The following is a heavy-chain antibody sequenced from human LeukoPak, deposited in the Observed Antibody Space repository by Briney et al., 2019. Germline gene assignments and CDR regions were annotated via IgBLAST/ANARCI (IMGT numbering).Heavy chain of an antibody. CDR1: GFTVSSNY. J-gene: IGHJ4*02. Sequence: GGSLRLSCAASGFTVSSNYMSWVRQAPGKGLEWVSSITSSSGHIYYADSVKGRFTIFRDNAKNSLYLQMNSLRAEDTAVYFCAREIAVPGRDYWGQGTLVTVSS. V-gene: IGHV3-21*01. CDR3: AREIAVPGRDY. CDR2: ITSSSGHI. D-gene: IGHD6-19*01.